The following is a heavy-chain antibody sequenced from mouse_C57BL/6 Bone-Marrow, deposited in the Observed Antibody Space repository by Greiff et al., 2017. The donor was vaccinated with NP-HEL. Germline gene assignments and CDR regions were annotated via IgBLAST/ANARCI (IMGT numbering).Heavy chain of an antibody. Sequence: VQLKESGPGLAKPSQTLSLTCSVTGYSITSDYWNWIRKFPGNKLEYMGYISYSGSTYYNPYLKSRNSIPTDTSKTQYYLQLNSVTTENTATYYCSRRLNYYGSSYFDVWGTGTTVTVSS. CDR3: SRRLNYYGSSYFDV. J-gene: IGHJ1*03. D-gene: IGHD1-1*01. CDR1: GYSITSDY. V-gene: IGHV3-8*01. CDR2: ISYSGST.